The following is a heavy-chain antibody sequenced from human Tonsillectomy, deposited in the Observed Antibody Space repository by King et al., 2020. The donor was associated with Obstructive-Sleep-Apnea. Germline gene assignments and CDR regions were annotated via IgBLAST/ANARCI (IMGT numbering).Heavy chain of an antibody. CDR3: ARGLSGYYYVDAFDI. Sequence: VQLQESGPGLVEPSQTLSLTCAVSGGSISSDFYSWSWIRQPPGKGLEWIGYISYSGSTYYNPSLKSRLIISVDTSKNQFSLKLSSVTAADTAVYYCARGLSGYYYVDAFDIWGQGKMVTVSS. CDR2: ISYSGST. D-gene: IGHD3-22*01. CDR1: GGSISSDFYS. J-gene: IGHJ3*02. V-gene: IGHV4-30-4*07.